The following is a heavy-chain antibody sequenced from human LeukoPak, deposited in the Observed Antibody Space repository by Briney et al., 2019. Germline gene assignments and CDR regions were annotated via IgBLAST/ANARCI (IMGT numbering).Heavy chain of an antibody. V-gene: IGHV4-31*03. Sequence: SDTLSLTCTVSGGSLSSDGYYWSWIRRHPGKGLEWFGYIYYSGSTYYNPSFKSRVTISVDTSKNQFSLKLSSVTAADTAVYYCARVRATYYDFWSGYYGEYYFDYWGQGTLVTVSS. D-gene: IGHD3-3*01. J-gene: IGHJ4*02. CDR2: IYYSGST. CDR1: GGSLSSDGYY. CDR3: ARVRATYYDFWSGYYGEYYFDY.